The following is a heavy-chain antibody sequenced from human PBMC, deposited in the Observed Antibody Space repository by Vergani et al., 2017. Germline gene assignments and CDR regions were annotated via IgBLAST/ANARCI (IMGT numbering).Heavy chain of an antibody. V-gene: IGHV4-39*01. J-gene: IGHJ1*01. CDR1: GVSIGSNSYY. D-gene: IGHD6-19*01. CDR2: IYYTGTT. CDR3: TRHGRSGWAGYFQH. Sequence: QLQLQESGPGLVKPSETLSLTCTVSGVSIGSNSYYWGWIRQPPGKGLEWIGTIYYTGTTYYNEAHKSRLTISVDTSKNHFSLHLTSVTAADTDVYYCTRHGRSGWAGYFQHWGQGTLVTASS.